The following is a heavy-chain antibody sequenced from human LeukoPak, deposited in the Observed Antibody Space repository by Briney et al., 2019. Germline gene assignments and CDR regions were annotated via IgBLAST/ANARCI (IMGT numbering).Heavy chain of an antibody. D-gene: IGHD3-22*01. Sequence: SETLSLTCTVSGGSISSGGYYWSWIRQPPGKGLEWIGYIYHSGSTYYNPSLKSRVTISVDRSKNQFSLKLSSVTAADTAVYYCARNGQDHYYDSSGYYADYWGQGTLVTVSS. CDR1: GGSISSGGYY. CDR3: ARNGQDHYYDSSGYYADY. CDR2: IYHSGST. V-gene: IGHV4-30-2*01. J-gene: IGHJ4*02.